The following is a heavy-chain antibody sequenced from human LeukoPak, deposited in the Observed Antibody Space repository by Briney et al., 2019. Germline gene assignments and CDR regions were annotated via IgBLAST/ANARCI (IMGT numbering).Heavy chain of an antibody. CDR2: INHRGST. CDR1: GGSFSANY. V-gene: IGHV4-34*01. Sequence: SETLSLTCAVYGGSFSANYWSWVRQPPGKGLEWVGEINHRGSTNYNPSLKSRVTISVDTSRNQFSLKLISVTAADTAVYYCASARWDFWGQGVLVTVSS. D-gene: IGHD5-24*01. J-gene: IGHJ4*02. CDR3: ASARWDF.